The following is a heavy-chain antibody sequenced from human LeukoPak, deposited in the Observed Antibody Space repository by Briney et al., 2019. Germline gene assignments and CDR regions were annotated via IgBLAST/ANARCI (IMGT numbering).Heavy chain of an antibody. V-gene: IGHV3-20*03. CDR3: AREARRAPLDY. Sequence: WVFGINSNGGSTGYADSVKRRFTISRDNAKNSLYLQMNSLRAEDTALYYCAREARRAPLDYWGQGTLVTVSS. J-gene: IGHJ4*02. CDR2: INSNGGST. D-gene: IGHD6-6*01.